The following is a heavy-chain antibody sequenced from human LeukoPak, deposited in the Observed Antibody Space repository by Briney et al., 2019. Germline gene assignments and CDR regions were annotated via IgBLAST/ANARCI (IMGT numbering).Heavy chain of an antibody. CDR1: GGSFSGYS. D-gene: IGHD7-27*01. J-gene: IGHJ6*03. CDR3: ARGQTELGTAYYYYMDV. Sequence: SETLSLTCAVNGGSFSGYSWSWIRQSPGKGLEWIADIIHSGSTNYNLSLKSRVTISLDTSRNQFSLKLTSVTAADTAVYYCARGQTELGTAYYYYMDVWGKGTTVTVSS. CDR2: IIHSGST. V-gene: IGHV4-34*01.